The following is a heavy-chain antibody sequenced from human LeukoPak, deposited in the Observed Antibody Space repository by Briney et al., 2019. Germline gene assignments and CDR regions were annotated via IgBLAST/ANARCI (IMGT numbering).Heavy chain of an antibody. V-gene: IGHV3-48*04. Sequence: PGGSLRLSCAASGFTFSSYSMNWVRQAPGKGLEWVSYISSSSSIIYYADSVKGRFTISRDNAKNSLYLQMNSLRAEDTAVYYCARTYYDFWSGYSTDYFDYWGQGTLVTVSS. CDR3: ARTYYDFWSGYSTDYFDY. D-gene: IGHD3-3*01. CDR2: ISSSSSII. J-gene: IGHJ4*02. CDR1: GFTFSSYS.